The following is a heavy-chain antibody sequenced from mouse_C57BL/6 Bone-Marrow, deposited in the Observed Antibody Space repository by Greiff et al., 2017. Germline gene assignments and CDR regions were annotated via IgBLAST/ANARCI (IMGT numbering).Heavy chain of an antibody. Sequence: QVQLQQSGAELARPGASVKLSCKASGYTFTSYGISWVKQSTGQGLEWIGEIYPRSGNIYYTEKFKGKVTLTADKSYSTVYMELRSLTSEDSAVYFCASNRNYWGQGTTLTVSS. J-gene: IGHJ2*01. V-gene: IGHV1-81*01. CDR2: IYPRSGNI. CDR3: ASNRNY. D-gene: IGHD4-1*01. CDR1: GYTFTSYG.